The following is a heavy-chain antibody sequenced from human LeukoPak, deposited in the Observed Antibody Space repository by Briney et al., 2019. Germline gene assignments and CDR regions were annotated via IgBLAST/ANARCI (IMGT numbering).Heavy chain of an antibody. V-gene: IGHV1-3*01. J-gene: IGHJ4*02. Sequence: ASVKVSCKASGYTFTSYAMHWVRRAPGQRLEWMGWINAGNGNTKYSQKFQGRVTITRDTSADTAYMELSSLRSEDTAVYYCARLKYCTNGVCYAGFDYWGQGTLVTVSS. CDR2: INAGNGNT. CDR3: ARLKYCTNGVCYAGFDY. CDR1: GYTFTSYA. D-gene: IGHD2-8*01.